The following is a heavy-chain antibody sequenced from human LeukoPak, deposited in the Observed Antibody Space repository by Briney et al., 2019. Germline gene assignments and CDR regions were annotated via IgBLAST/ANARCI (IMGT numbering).Heavy chain of an antibody. V-gene: IGHV4-59*12. CDR3: ARAMRPNWFDP. CDR2: IFYSGKA. J-gene: IGHJ5*02. D-gene: IGHD3-22*01. Sequence: PSETLSLTCTISTGSLSTYHWSWIRQPPGKPLEWIGHIFYSGKANYNPSLTSRVTMSVDTSKNQFSLKLSSVTAADTAVYYCARAMRPNWFDPWGQGTLVTVSS. CDR1: TGSLSTYH.